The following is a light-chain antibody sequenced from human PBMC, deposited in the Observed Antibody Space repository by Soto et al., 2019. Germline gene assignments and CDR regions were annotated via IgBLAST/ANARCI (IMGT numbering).Light chain of an antibody. V-gene: IGLV2-23*01. CDR2: DAS. Sequence: QSALTQPASVSGSPGQSITISCTGTTSDVGSHNFVSWYQQYPGKAPKLLIYDASKRPSGLSNRFSGSKSGNTASLTISGLQAEDEADYCCCSLTNGATWVFGGGTKLTVL. J-gene: IGLJ3*02. CDR3: CSLTNGATWV. CDR1: TSDVGSHNF.